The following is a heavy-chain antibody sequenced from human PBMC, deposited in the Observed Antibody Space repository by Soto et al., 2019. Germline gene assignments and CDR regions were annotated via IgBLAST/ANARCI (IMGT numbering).Heavy chain of an antibody. V-gene: IGHV3-30*04. J-gene: IGHJ4*02. CDR3: ARDLGGTDY. CDR1: GFTFSTNA. D-gene: IGHD6-19*01. CDR2: TSYDGRNE. Sequence: QVQLVESGGGVVQPGRSLRLSCAASGFTFSTNALHWVRQAPGKGLEWVAVTSYDGRNEYYSDSVRGRFTISRDNSKNTLYLQVNSLRAEDTAVYYCARDLGGTDYWGQGTLVTVSS.